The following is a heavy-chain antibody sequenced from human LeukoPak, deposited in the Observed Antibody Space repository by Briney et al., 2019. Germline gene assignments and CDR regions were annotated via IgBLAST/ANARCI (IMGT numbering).Heavy chain of an antibody. CDR3: ARGTPQYCSGGGCSSYFQH. CDR1: GYTFTSYD. J-gene: IGHJ1*01. V-gene: IGHV1-8*01. D-gene: IGHD2-15*01. CDR2: MNPNSGNT. Sequence: GASVKVSCKASGYTFTSYDINWVRQATGQGLEWMGWMNPNSGNTGYAQKFQGRVTMTRNTSISTAYMELSSLRSEDTAVYYCARGTPQYCSGGGCSSYFQHWGQGTLVTVSS.